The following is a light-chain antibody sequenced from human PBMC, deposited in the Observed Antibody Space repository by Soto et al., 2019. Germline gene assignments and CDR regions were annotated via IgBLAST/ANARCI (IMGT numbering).Light chain of an antibody. CDR2: GAS. CDR1: QSVSSSY. Sequence: EIVLTQSPGTLSLSPGERATLSCRASQSVSSSYLAWYQQKPGQAPRPLIYGASSRATGIPDRFSGSASGTDFTLAISSLKPEDLAVDYCQQYRSSNTLGPGTKMGI. J-gene: IGKJ2*01. CDR3: QQYRSSNT. V-gene: IGKV3-20*01.